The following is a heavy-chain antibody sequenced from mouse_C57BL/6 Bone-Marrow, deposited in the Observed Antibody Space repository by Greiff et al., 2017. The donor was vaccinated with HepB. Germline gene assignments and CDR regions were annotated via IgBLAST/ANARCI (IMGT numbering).Heavy chain of an antibody. V-gene: IGHV1-80*01. CDR2: IYPGDGDT. CDR1: GYAFSSYW. CDR3: ARWGSSTYWYFDV. D-gene: IGHD1-1*01. Sequence: QVQLQQSGAELVKPGASVKISCKASGYAFSSYWMNWVKQRPGKGLEWIGQIYPGDGDTNYNGKFKGKATLTADKSSSTAYMQRSSLTSEDSAVYFCARWGSSTYWYFDVWGTGTTVTVSS. J-gene: IGHJ1*03.